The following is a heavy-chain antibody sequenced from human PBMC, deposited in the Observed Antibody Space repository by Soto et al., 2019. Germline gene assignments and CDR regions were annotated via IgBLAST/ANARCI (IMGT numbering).Heavy chain of an antibody. CDR3: ATGYCSGAICYGPYAATDY. CDR2: INAGNDNT. D-gene: IGHD2-15*01. Sequence: VASWDVACKSAGYTFISYARHWVRQAPGQRLEGMGGINAGNDNTKYSQEVEGRVTITRDTAASTAYMELSSLRSEDTDVYYCATGYCSGAICYGPYAATDYWG. V-gene: IGHV1-3*01. J-gene: IGHJ4*01. CDR1: GYTFISYA.